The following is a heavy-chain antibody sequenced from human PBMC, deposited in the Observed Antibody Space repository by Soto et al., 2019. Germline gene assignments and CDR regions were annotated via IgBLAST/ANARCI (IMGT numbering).Heavy chain of an antibody. CDR3: ARGGPPYGDYQVHFVDY. Sequence: ASVKVSCKASGYTFTSYAMHWVRQAPGQRLEWMGWINAGNGNTKYSRKFQGRVTITRDTSASTAYMELSSLRSEDTAVYYCARGGPPYGDYQVHFVDYWGQGTLVTVSS. J-gene: IGHJ4*02. CDR1: GYTFTSYA. V-gene: IGHV1-3*01. CDR2: INAGNGNT. D-gene: IGHD4-17*01.